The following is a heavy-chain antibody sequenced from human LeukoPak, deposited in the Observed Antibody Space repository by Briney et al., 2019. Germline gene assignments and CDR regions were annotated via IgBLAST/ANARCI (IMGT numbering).Heavy chain of an antibody. CDR2: ISFSGGST. CDR1: GFTFGSYA. D-gene: IGHD6-6*01. Sequence: PGGSLRLSCAASGFTFGSYAMSWVRQAPGKGLEWASGISFSGGSTYYADSVKGRFNISRDNSKNTLYLQMNSLRADDTAVYYCANPGLHMAAYYYYMDVWGKGTTVTVSS. J-gene: IGHJ6*03. V-gene: IGHV3-23*01. CDR3: ANPGLHMAAYYYYMDV.